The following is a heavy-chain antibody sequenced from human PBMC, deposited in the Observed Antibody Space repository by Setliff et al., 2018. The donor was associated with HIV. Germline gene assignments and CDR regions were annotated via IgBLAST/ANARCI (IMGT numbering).Heavy chain of an antibody. Sequence: KPSETLSLTCTVSGGSISSSSYYWGWIRQPPGKGLEWIGSIYYSGSTYYNPSLKSRVTISVDTSKNQFSLKLSSVTAADTAVNYCARRVSVVPPTVVTPFGYWGQGTLVTVSS. CDR1: GGSISSSSYY. J-gene: IGHJ4*02. V-gene: IGHV4-39*01. D-gene: IGHD4-17*01. CDR2: IYYSGST. CDR3: ARRVSVVPPTVVTPFGY.